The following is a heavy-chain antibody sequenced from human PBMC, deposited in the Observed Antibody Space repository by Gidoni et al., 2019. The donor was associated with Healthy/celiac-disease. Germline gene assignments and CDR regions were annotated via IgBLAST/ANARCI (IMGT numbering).Heavy chain of an antibody. Sequence: QVQLVESGGGVVQPGGSLRLSCEASGFTFSSCGMHWVRQAPGKGLEWVAVIWYDGSKKYYADSVKGRFTISRDNSKNTLYLQMNSLRAEDTAVYYCARDLTGNAFDIWGQGTMVTVSS. CDR2: IWYDGSKK. CDR1: GFTFSSCG. J-gene: IGHJ3*02. D-gene: IGHD1-20*01. CDR3: ARDLTGNAFDI. V-gene: IGHV3-33*01.